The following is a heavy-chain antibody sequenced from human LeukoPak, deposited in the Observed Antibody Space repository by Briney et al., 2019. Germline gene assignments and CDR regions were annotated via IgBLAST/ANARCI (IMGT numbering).Heavy chain of an antibody. CDR1: GFTFVDYA. CDR3: ARDLKDCSGGSCYSGTPGGY. Sequence: GGSLRLSCAASGFTFVDYAMHWVRQPPGKGLEWVSLISGSGTTTYYTDSVKGRFAISRDNSRNSLYLQMNSLRTEDTAFYYCARDLKDCSGGSCYSGTPGGYWGQETVVIVSS. V-gene: IGHV3-43*02. J-gene: IGHJ4*02. CDR2: ISGSGTTT. D-gene: IGHD2-15*01.